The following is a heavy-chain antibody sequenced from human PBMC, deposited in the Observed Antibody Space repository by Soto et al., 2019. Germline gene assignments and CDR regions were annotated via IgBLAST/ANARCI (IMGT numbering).Heavy chain of an antibody. J-gene: IGHJ6*02. CDR2: INPSGGST. V-gene: IGHV1-46*01. CDR1: GYTFTSYY. CDR3: ASVRITIFEHYYYYGMDV. Sequence: ASVKVSCKAPGYTFTSYYMHWGRQAPGQRLEWMGIINPSGGSTSYAQKFQGRVTMTRDTSTSTVYMELSSLRSEDTAVYYCASVRITIFEHYYYYGMDVWGQGTTVTVSS. D-gene: IGHD3-3*01.